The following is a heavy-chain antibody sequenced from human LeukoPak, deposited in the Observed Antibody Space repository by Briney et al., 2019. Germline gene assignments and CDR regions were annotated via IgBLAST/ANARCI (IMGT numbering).Heavy chain of an antibody. CDR2: IYHSGST. Sequence: SETLSLTCAVSGYSISSGYYWGWIRPPPGKGLEWIGSIYHSGSTYYNPSLKSRVTISVDTSKNQFSLKLSSVTAADTVVYCCARSTAAGPGYWGQGTLVTVSS. V-gene: IGHV4-38-2*01. CDR1: GYSISSGYY. J-gene: IGHJ4*02. CDR3: ARSTAAGPGY. D-gene: IGHD6-13*01.